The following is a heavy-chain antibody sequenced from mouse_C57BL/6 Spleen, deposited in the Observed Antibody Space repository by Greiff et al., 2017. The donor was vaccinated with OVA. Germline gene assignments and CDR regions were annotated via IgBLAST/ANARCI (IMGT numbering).Heavy chain of an antibody. D-gene: IGHD2-4*01. V-gene: IGHV1-22*01. J-gene: IGHJ2*01. CDR2: INPNNGGT. CDR1: GYTFTDYN. CDR3: AKIYYDYDY. Sequence: SGPELVKPGASVKMSCKASGYTFTDYNMHWVKQSHGKSLEWIGYINPNNGGTSYNQKFKGKGTLTVNKSSSTAYMELRSLTSEDSAVYYCAKIYYDYDYWGQGTTLTVSS.